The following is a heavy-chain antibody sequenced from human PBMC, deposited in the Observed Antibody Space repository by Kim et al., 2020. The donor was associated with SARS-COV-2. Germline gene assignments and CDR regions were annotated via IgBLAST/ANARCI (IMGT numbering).Heavy chain of an antibody. V-gene: IGHV3-30*18. CDR1: GFTFSSYG. J-gene: IGHJ6*01. CDR2: ISYHGSNK. D-gene: IGHD6-13*01. Sequence: GGSLRLSCAASGFTFSSYGMHWVRQAPGKGLEWVALISYHGSNKYYADSVKGRFTISRDNSKNTLYLQMNSLRADDTAVYYCAKDYGTGYSSSWGLNYY. CDR3: AKDYGTGYSSSWGLNYY.